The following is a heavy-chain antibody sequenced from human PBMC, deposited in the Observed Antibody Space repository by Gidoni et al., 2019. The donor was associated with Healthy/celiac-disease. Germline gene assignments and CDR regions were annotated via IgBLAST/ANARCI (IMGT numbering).Heavy chain of an antibody. CDR3: AKGEGGYYYDSSGYYPPNFDY. Sequence: EVQLLESGGGLVQPGGSLRLSCAASGFPFISYAMRWVRQAPGKGLEWVAAISGSGGSTYYADSVKGRFTISRDNSKNTLYLQMNSLRAEDTAVYYCAKGEGGYYYDSSGYYPPNFDYWGQGTLVTVSS. J-gene: IGHJ4*02. V-gene: IGHV3-23*01. CDR2: ISGSGGST. D-gene: IGHD3-22*01. CDR1: GFPFISYA.